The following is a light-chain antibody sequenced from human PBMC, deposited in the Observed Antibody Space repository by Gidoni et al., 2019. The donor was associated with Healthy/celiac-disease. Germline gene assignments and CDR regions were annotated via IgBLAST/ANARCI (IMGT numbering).Light chain of an antibody. J-gene: IGLJ1*01. CDR3: GTWDSSLSAYV. Sequence: PISCSGSSSNIGNNYVSWYQQLPGTAPKLLIYDNNKRPSGIPDRFSGSKSGTSATLGITGLQTVDEADYYCGTWDSSLSAYVFGTGTKVTVL. CDR2: DNN. CDR1: SSNIGNNY. V-gene: IGLV1-51*01.